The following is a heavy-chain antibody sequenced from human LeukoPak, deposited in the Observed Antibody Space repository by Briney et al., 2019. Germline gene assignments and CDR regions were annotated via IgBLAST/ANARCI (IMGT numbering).Heavy chain of an antibody. D-gene: IGHD3-22*01. J-gene: IGHJ4*02. V-gene: IGHV4-34*01. CDR1: GGSFSGYY. CDR3: ARAFYYYDSSGYFIPPYFDY. CDR2: INHSGST. Sequence: SETLSLTCAVYGGSFSGYYWSWIRQPPGKGLEWIGEINHSGSTNYNPSLKSRVTISVDTSKNQFPLKLSSVTAADTAVYYCARAFYYYDSSGYFIPPYFDYWGQGTLVTVSS.